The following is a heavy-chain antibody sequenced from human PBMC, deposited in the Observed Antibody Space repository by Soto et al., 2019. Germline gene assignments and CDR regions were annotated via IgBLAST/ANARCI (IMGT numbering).Heavy chain of an antibody. CDR3: ARMGDVPYYYYGMDV. D-gene: IGHD3-16*01. CDR1: GYTFTSYG. Sequence: QVQLVQSGAEVKKPGASVKVSCKASGYTFTSYGISWVRHAPGQGLEWMGWINGYNGNTNHAQKLQGRVTMSTDTSTSTAYMELRSLRSADSAVYYCARMGDVPYYYYGMDVWGQGTTVTVSS. V-gene: IGHV1-18*01. J-gene: IGHJ6*02. CDR2: INGYNGNT.